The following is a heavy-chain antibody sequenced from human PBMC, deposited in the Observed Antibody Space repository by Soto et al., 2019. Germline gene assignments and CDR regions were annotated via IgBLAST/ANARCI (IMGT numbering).Heavy chain of an antibody. V-gene: IGHV3-21*01. CDR3: AREYTAWPLAYGLDV. Sequence: GGSLRLSCVGSGFTFSTYSINWVRQAPGKGLEWVSSISSRSDIYYADSVKGRFTISRGNAKNSVSLQMNSLRAEDTAVYYCAREYTAWPLAYGLDVWGQGTTVTVSS. D-gene: IGHD2-2*02. CDR2: ISSRSDI. J-gene: IGHJ6*02. CDR1: GFTFSTYS.